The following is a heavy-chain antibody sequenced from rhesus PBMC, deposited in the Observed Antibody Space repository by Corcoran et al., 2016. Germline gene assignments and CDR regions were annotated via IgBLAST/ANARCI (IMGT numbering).Heavy chain of an antibody. J-gene: IGHJ4*01. CDR3: VRGDYNIWTGYYVFDY. CDR1: GGSISGYYS. Sequence: QVKLQQWGEGLVKPSETLSLTCAVYGGSISGYYSWSWIRQAPGKGLEWIGNIDGNSASTNYNPSLKNRVTISKDTSKNQFSLKLISLTAADTAVYYCVRGDYNIWTGYYVFDYWGQGVLVTVSS. D-gene: IGHD3-3*01. CDR2: IDGNSAST. V-gene: IGHV4-73*01.